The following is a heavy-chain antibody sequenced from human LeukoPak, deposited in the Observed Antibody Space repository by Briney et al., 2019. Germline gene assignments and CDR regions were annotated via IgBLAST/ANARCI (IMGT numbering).Heavy chain of an antibody. CDR2: ISGSGGST. D-gene: IGHD5-24*01. J-gene: IGHJ4*02. Sequence: GGSLRLSCAASGFTFSNSALSWVRQAPGKGLEWVSDISGSGGSTYYADSVKGRFTISRDNSKGTVYLQMNSLRPEDTAVYYCAKDDAWLQYGNWGRGTLVTVSS. CDR3: AKDDAWLQYGN. V-gene: IGHV3-23*01. CDR1: GFTFSNSA.